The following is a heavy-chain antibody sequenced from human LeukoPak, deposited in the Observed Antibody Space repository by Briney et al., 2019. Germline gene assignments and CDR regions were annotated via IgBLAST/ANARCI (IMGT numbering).Heavy chain of an antibody. J-gene: IGHJ6*04. D-gene: IGHD3-9*01. CDR1: GGTFSSYA. CDR2: FIPIFGTA. V-gene: IGHV1-69*01. CDR3: ARASRYYDILTGYYRSYYYYGMDV. Sequence: PVKVSCKASGGTFSSYAISCVRQAPGQGLEGMGGFIPIFGTANYAQTFQGRVTITADESTSTAYMELSSLRSEDTAVYYCARASRYYDILTGYYRSYYYYGMDVWGKGTTVSVSS.